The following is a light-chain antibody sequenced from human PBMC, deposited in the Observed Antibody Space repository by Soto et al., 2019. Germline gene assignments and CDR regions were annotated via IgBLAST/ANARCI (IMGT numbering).Light chain of an antibody. CDR3: GSYTITSTLMI. V-gene: IGLV2-14*03. CDR1: PSDIGAYNY. J-gene: IGLJ2*01. Sequence: QSALTQPASVSGSPGQSITISCSGTPSDIGAYNYVSWYQHLPGKAPEVIIYDLTNRPSGVSSRFSGSKSGTTASLTISGLQAEDEANYYCGSYTITSTLMIFGGGTKLTVL. CDR2: DLT.